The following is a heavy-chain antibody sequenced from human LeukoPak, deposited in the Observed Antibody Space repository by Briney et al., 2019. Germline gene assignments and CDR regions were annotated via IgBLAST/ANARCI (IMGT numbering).Heavy chain of an antibody. Sequence: PGGSLRLSCAASGFTFSSYWMSWVRQAPGKGLEWVANIKQDGSEKYYVDSVKGRFTISRDNAKNSLYLQMNSLRAEGTAVYYCAREVGQSYDFWSGYYVTGATYGMDVWGQGTTVTVSS. D-gene: IGHD3-3*01. CDR1: GFTFSSYW. J-gene: IGHJ6*02. V-gene: IGHV3-7*05. CDR3: AREVGQSYDFWSGYYVTGATYGMDV. CDR2: IKQDGSEK.